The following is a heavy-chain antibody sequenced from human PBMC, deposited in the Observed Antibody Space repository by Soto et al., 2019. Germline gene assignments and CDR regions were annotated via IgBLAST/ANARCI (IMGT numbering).Heavy chain of an antibody. CDR2: IYYTGST. V-gene: IGHV4-59*01. Sequence: PSETLSLTCTVSGGSISSYYWSWIRQPPGKGLEWIGYIYYTGSTNYNPSPKSRVTMSVDTSKNQCSLNLTSLTAADTAIYYCARANWYSEYWGQGTLVTVSS. D-gene: IGHD7-27*01. J-gene: IGHJ4*02. CDR1: GGSISSYY. CDR3: ARANWYSEY.